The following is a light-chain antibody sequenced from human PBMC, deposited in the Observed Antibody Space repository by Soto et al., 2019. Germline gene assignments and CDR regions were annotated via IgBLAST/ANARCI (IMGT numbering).Light chain of an antibody. J-gene: IGKJ1*01. Sequence: DIQMTQSPSTLSVSVGDRVTITCRASQSIGRWLAWYQQKPGKAPKFLIYDASTLESGVPSRFSGSGSGTEFTLSLSSLQPDDFVTYYCQQYNSYSTFGQGTKVEIK. CDR1: QSIGRW. CDR2: DAS. CDR3: QQYNSYST. V-gene: IGKV1-5*01.